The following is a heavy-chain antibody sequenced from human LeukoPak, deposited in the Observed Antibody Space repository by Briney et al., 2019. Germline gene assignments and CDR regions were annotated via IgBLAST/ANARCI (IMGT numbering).Heavy chain of an antibody. V-gene: IGHV4-59*01. CDR3: ARWNNDLRGFDI. CDR2: SQHSGST. Sequence: SEPLSLTCSVSDDSIRIYYWNWIRQPPGEGLEWIGYSQHSGSTNYNPSLKSRVTLSVDTSKNWLSLSLTSVTAADTAVYYCARWNNDLRGFDIWGQGTMVTVSS. J-gene: IGHJ3*02. D-gene: IGHD1/OR15-1a*01. CDR1: DDSIRIYY.